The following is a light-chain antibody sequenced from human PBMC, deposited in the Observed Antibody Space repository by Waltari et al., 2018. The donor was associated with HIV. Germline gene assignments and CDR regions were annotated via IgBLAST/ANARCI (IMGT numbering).Light chain of an antibody. CDR2: DVS. CDR3: SSYTRTTTLEV. Sequence: LMIFDVSNRPSGVSDRFSGSKSGNTASLTISGLQVEDEADYYCSSYTRTTTLEVFGGGTKLTVL. J-gene: IGLJ2*01. V-gene: IGLV2-14*03.